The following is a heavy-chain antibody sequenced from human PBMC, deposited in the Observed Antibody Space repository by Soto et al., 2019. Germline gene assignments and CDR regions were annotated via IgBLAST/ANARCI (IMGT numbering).Heavy chain of an antibody. D-gene: IGHD3-22*01. V-gene: IGHV3-23*01. CDR3: AKDRYLDHDSRGYLFDN. CDR1: GFTFNIYA. J-gene: IGHJ4*02. CDR2: ISRYGDFT. Sequence: EVQLLESGGDLIQPGGSLRLSCAASGFTFNIYAMTGVGQAPGRGLEWVSAISRYGDFTYYADSVEGRFTISRDNSKNTLYLQMNSLRAEDTAVYYCAKDRYLDHDSRGYLFDNWGQGTLVTVSS.